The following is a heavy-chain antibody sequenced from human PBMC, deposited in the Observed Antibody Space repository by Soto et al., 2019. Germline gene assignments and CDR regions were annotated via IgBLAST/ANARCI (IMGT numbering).Heavy chain of an antibody. V-gene: IGHV1-8*01. CDR2: MTPSSGET. CDR3: ARGPAYSSAGFTFDY. Sequence: SSVKVSCKASGYTFTNYDIHWVRQATGQGLEWIGWMTPSSGETGYAQKFRGRVAMTRDPSISTVYMELSSLGSEVTAVYYCARGPAYSSAGFTFDYWG. CDR1: GYTFTNYD. J-gene: IGHJ4*01. D-gene: IGHD6-19*01.